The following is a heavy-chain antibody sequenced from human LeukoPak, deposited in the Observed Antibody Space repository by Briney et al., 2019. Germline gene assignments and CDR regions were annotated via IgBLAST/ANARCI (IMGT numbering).Heavy chain of an antibody. V-gene: IGHV3-74*01. Sequence: GGSLELSCAGPGFTFSGYWMLWGRQAPGKGPALVSRIDNDGSSTTYADSVKGRFTISRDNAKNTLYLQMSSLRSEDTAVYYCARAAYMSSPDYWGQGTLVTVSS. CDR3: ARAAYMSSPDY. CDR2: IDNDGSST. CDR1: GFTFSGYW. D-gene: IGHD6-6*01. J-gene: IGHJ4*02.